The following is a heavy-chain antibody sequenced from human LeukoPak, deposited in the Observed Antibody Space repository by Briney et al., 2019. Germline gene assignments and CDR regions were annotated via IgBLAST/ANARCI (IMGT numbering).Heavy chain of an antibody. CDR2: ITGGGRST. CDR3: AKAAYYDILTGYYSYYFDY. D-gene: IGHD3-9*01. V-gene: IGHV3-23*01. CDR1: GFTFSTYA. J-gene: IGHJ4*02. Sequence: GGSLRLSCAASGFTFSTYAMNWVRQAPGKGLEWVSGITGGGRSTYYADSVKGRFTISRDNSKNTLYLQMNSLRAEDTAVYYCAKAAYYDILTGYYSYYFDYWGQGTLVTVSS.